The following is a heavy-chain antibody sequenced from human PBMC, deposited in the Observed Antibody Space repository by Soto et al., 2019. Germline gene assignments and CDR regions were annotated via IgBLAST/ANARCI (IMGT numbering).Heavy chain of an antibody. CDR3: AKASTMIVVGAFDI. V-gene: IGHV3-23*01. J-gene: IGHJ3*02. D-gene: IGHD3-22*01. CDR1: GFTFSSYA. Sequence: PGGSLRLSCSACGFTFSSYAMSGVRQAPGKGLEWVSAISGSGGSTYYADSVKGRFTTSRDNSKNTLYLQMNSLRAEDTAVYYCAKASTMIVVGAFDIWGQGTMVTVSS. CDR2: ISGSGGST.